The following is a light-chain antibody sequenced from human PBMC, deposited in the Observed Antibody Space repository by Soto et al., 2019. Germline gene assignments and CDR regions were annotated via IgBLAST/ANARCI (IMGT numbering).Light chain of an antibody. Sequence: QSVLTQPASVSGSPGQSITISCTGTSSDVGGYNYVSWHQQHPGKAPKLIIYDVSNRPSGVSNRFSGSKSGHTASLTISGLQAEDEADYYCSSYTGHSTQVFGTGTKVTVL. CDR1: SSDVGGYNY. V-gene: IGLV2-14*01. CDR3: SSYTGHSTQV. J-gene: IGLJ1*01. CDR2: DVS.